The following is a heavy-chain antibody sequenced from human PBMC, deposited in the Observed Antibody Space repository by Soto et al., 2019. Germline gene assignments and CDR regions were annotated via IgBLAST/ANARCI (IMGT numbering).Heavy chain of an antibody. V-gene: IGHV3-23*01. CDR2: ISGSGGST. CDR1: GFTFSSYA. J-gene: IGHJ4*02. D-gene: IGHD4-17*01. CDR3: AKTRMTTVVTIPPYYFDY. Sequence: PGGSLRLSCAASGFTFSSYAMSWVRQAPGKGLEWVSAISGSGGSTYYADSVKGRFTISRDNSKNTLYLQMNSLRAEDTAVYYCAKTRMTTVVTIPPYYFDYWGQGTLVTVSS.